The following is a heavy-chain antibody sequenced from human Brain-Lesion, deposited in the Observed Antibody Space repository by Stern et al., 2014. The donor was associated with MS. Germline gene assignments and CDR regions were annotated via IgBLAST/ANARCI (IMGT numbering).Heavy chain of an antibody. J-gene: IGHJ4*02. V-gene: IGHV3-9*01. Sequence: VHLVESGGDLVQPGRSLRLSCAAFGFTFDGYAMHWVRQAPGQGLEWVAGISWNSGTIGYADSVQGRFTTSRDTAYSPLYFHMNSLRPEDTALYNCARDITGSSAYFDYWGQGTLVTVSS. CDR3: ARDITGSSAYFDY. CDR1: GFTFDGYA. D-gene: IGHD1-14*01. CDR2: ISWNSGTI.